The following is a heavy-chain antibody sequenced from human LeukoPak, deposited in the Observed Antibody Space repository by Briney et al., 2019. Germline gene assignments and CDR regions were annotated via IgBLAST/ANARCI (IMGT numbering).Heavy chain of an antibody. Sequence: GGSQRLSCAASGFIFSNDAMHWVRQAPGKGLEWVAFIWFDGSNKHYADSVKGRFTISRDNSEDTLYLQMNSLRAEDTAVYYCVRDPSGSGFAFDSWGQGALVTVSS. CDR2: IWFDGSNK. CDR3: VRDPSGSGFAFDS. J-gene: IGHJ4*02. CDR1: GFIFSNDA. D-gene: IGHD1-1*01. V-gene: IGHV3-33*01.